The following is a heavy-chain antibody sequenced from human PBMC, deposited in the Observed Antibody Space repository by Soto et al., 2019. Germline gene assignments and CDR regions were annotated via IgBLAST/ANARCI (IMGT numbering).Heavy chain of an antibody. D-gene: IGHD7-27*01. Sequence: QVQLQESGPGLVQPSQTLSLTCSVSGDPVSSGSYYWTWVRQHPVKGLEWIGYIYHTGSTYYNPSLQSRLIMSIDTSKNQFSLHLYSVTAADTAFYFCAAKLGTTHYFDFWGQGSLVAVSS. J-gene: IGHJ4*02. CDR3: AAKLGTTHYFDF. CDR2: IYHTGST. V-gene: IGHV4-31*03. CDR1: GDPVSSGSYY.